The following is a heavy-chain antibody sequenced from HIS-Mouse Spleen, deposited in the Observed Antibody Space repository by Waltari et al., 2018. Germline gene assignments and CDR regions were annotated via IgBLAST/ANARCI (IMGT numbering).Heavy chain of an antibody. CDR1: GFTFSSYG. D-gene: IGHD1-26*01. V-gene: IGHV3-30*18. CDR3: AKGLYSGSDSSLRLDY. CDR2: IAYDGSNK. J-gene: IGHJ4*02. Sequence: QVQLVESGGGVVQPGRSLRLSCAASGFTFSSYGMHWVRQAPGKGLEWVAVIAYDGSNKYYADSVKGRVTISRDNSKNTLYLQMNSLRAEDTAVYYCAKGLYSGSDSSLRLDYWGQGTLVTVSS.